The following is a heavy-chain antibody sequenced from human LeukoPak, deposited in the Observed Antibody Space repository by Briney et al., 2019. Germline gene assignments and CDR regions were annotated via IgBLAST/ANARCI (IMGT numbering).Heavy chain of an antibody. CDR1: GGTFSSYT. CDR3: ARGDYGSGSYLQDY. CDR2: IIPILSIA. Sequence: SVKVSCKASGGTFSSYTISWVRQAPGQGLEWMGRIIPILSIANYAQKFQGRVTITADKSTSTAYMELSSLRSEDTAVYYCARGDYGSGSYLQDYWGQGTLVTVSS. J-gene: IGHJ4*02. D-gene: IGHD3-10*01. V-gene: IGHV1-69*02.